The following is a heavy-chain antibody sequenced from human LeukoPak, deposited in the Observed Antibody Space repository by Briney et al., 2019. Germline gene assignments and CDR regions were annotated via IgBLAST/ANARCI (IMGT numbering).Heavy chain of an antibody. D-gene: IGHD2-15*01. J-gene: IGHJ5*02. CDR3: AKSPVVVVATPDH. CDR2: ISGNGGST. V-gene: IGHV3-23*01. CDR1: GFTFSSYV. Sequence: GGSLRLSCAASGFTFSSYVMSWVRQAPGKGLEWVSGISGNGGSTHYAESVKGRFTISRDNSKNTLYLQMNSLRAEDTAVYYCAKSPVVVVATPDHWGQGTLVTVSS.